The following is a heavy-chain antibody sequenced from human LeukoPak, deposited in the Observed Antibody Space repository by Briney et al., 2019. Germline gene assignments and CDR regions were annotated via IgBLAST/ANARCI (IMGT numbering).Heavy chain of an antibody. CDR2: ISSSSSYI. Sequence: GGSLRLSCAASGFTFSSYSMNWVRQAPGKGLEWVSSISSSSSYIYYADSVKGRFTISRDNAKDSLYLQMNSLRAEDTAVYYCARDESYYYGSGSPKFDYWGQGTLVTVSS. J-gene: IGHJ4*02. CDR3: ARDESYYYGSGSPKFDY. D-gene: IGHD3-10*01. V-gene: IGHV3-21*01. CDR1: GFTFSSYS.